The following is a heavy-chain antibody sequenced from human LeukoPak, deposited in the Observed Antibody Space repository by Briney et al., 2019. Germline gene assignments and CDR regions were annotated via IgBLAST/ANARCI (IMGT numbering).Heavy chain of an antibody. V-gene: IGHV3-23*01. CDR2: ISGSGGST. CDR3: ANFGSGSYVGGFDY. Sequence: EGSLRLSCAASGFTFSSYAMSWVRQAPGKGLEWVSAISGSGGSTYYADSVKGRFTISRDNSKNTLYLQMNSLRAEDTAVYYCANFGSGSYVGGFDYWGQGTLVTVSS. D-gene: IGHD3-10*01. CDR1: GFTFSSYA. J-gene: IGHJ4*02.